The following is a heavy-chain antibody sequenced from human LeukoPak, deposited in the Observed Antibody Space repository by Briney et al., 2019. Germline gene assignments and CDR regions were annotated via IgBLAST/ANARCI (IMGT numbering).Heavy chain of an antibody. D-gene: IGHD3-16*02. CDR3: ARLYNHNWFDP. J-gene: IGHJ5*02. Sequence: SETLSLTCTVSDDSINTYYWSWIRQPPGRGLEWIGYIYYTGNTNYNPSLKSRVTISIDTSKNQFSLKLSSVTAADTAMYYCARLYNHNWFDPWGQGTLVTVSS. CDR1: DDSINTYY. V-gene: IGHV4-59*01. CDR2: IYYTGNT.